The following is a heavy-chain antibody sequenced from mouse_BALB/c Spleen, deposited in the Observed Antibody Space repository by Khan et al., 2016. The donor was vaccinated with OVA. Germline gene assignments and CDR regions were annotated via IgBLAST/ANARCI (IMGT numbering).Heavy chain of an antibody. Sequence: EVELVESGGGLVQPGGSRKLSCAASGFTFIDYGMAWVRQTPGKGPEWIAFISSVASSIYYADTVTGRFTISRKNAKNTLYLEMSSLRSDDTAMYYCARGGFAYWGQGTLVTVSA. J-gene: IGHJ3*01. CDR2: ISSVASSI. CDR1: GFTFIDYG. V-gene: IGHV5-15*02. CDR3: ARGGFAY.